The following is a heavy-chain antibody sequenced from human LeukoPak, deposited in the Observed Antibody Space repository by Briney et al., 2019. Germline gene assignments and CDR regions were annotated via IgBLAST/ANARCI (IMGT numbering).Heavy chain of an antibody. D-gene: IGHD3-3*01. CDR3: ARGARLRFLEWFPRNDY. Sequence: PGGSLRLSCAASGFTFSSYSMNWVRQAPGKGLEWVSSISSSSSYIYYADSVKGRFTISRDNAKNSLYLQMNSLRAEDTAVYYCARGARLRFLEWFPRNDYWGQGTLVTVSS. J-gene: IGHJ4*02. CDR1: GFTFSSYS. CDR2: ISSSSSYI. V-gene: IGHV3-21*01.